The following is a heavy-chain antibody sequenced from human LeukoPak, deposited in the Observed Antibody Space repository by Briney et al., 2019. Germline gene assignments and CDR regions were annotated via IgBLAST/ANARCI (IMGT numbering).Heavy chain of an antibody. V-gene: IGHV3-23*01. J-gene: IGHJ3*02. CDR2: MSGSGGGT. CDR3: AKAVERAMLRGAFDI. CDR1: GFTFSSYA. D-gene: IGHD3-10*01. Sequence: PGGSLRLSCAASGFTFSSYAMSWFRQAPGKGLEWVAAMSGSGGGTYYTASVKGRFTISRENHKNTLYLQMYSLSAEETAVYYCAKAVERAMLRGAFDIWGQGKMVTVSS.